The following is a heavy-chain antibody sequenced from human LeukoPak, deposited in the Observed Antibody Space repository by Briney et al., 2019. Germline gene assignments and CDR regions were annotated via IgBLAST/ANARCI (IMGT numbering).Heavy chain of an antibody. J-gene: IGHJ6*02. CDR1: GYTFTSYG. CDR3: ARGNTMVRGVPYYYYGMDV. CDR2: ISAYNGNT. V-gene: IGHV1-18*01. D-gene: IGHD3-10*01. Sequence: ASVKVSCKASGYTFTSYGISWVRQAPGQGLEWMGWISAYNGNTNYAQKLQGRVTMTTDTSTSTAYMELRSLRSDDTAVYYCARGNTMVRGVPYYYYGMDVWGQGTTVTVSS.